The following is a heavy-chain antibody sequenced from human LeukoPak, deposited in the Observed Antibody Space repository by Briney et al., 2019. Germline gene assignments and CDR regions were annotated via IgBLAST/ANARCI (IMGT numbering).Heavy chain of an antibody. CDR1: GYTFTSYY. CDR2: INPSGGST. J-gene: IGHJ4*02. Sequence: ASVKVSCKASGYTFTSYYMHWVRQAPGQGLEWMGIINPSGGSTSYAQKFQGRVTMTRDTSTSTVYMELSSLRSEDTAVYYCAGAPAYRDGYNTWDYWGQGTLVTVSS. V-gene: IGHV1-46*01. D-gene: IGHD5-24*01. CDR3: AGAPAYRDGYNTWDY.